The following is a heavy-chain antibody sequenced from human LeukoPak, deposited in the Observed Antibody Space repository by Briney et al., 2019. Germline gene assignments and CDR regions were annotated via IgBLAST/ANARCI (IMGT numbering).Heavy chain of an antibody. J-gene: IGHJ4*02. CDR2: ISGSSSYI. D-gene: IGHD3-22*01. CDR1: GFTFSSYS. CDR3: ARSQGTMTSPFDY. V-gene: IGHV3-21*06. Sequence: GGSLRLSCAASGFTFSSYSMNWVRQAPGKGLEWVSYISGSSSYIYYADSVKGRFTISRDNANNSLYLQMSSLRAEDTAVYYCARSQGTMTSPFDYWGQGTLVTVSS.